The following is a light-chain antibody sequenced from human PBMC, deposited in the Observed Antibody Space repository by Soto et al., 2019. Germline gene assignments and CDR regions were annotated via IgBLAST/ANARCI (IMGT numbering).Light chain of an antibody. CDR1: GTDVGQYNY. CDR2: HVS. Sequence: QSALTQPPSASGSPGQSVTISCTGAGTDVGQYNYVSWYQQHPGKAPKLLIHHVSRRPSGVPARFSGSKSGNTASLTVSGLQTEDEADYYCSSYRSTSIYVFGTGTKVTVL. J-gene: IGLJ1*01. CDR3: SSYRSTSIYV. V-gene: IGLV2-8*01.